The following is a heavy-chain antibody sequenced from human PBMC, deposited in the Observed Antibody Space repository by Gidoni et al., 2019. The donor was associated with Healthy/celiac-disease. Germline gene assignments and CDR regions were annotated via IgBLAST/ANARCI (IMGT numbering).Heavy chain of an antibody. CDR2: INPNSGGT. Sequence: QVQLVQSGAEEKKPGASVTVSCMASGYTFTGYYMHWVRQAPGQGLEWMGWINPNSGGTNYAQKFQGRVTMTRDTSISTAYMELSRLRSDDTAVYYCARVSSGLARGMDVWGQGTTVTVSS. V-gene: IGHV1-2*02. CDR1: GYTFTGYY. J-gene: IGHJ6*02. D-gene: IGHD6-19*01. CDR3: ARVSSGLARGMDV.